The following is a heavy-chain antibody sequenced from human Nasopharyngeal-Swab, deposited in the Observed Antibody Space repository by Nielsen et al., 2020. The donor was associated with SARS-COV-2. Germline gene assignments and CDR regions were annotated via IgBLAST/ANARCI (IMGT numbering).Heavy chain of an antibody. CDR3: AKGGGRMVAVAGYLGY. Sequence: GESLKISCAASGFTFSSYAMRWVRQAPGKGLEWVSAISGSGGSTYYADSVKGRFTISRDNSKNTLYLQMDSLRAEDTAVYYCAKGGGRMVAVAGYLGYWGQGTLVTVSS. CDR1: GFTFSSYA. CDR2: ISGSGGST. J-gene: IGHJ4*02. D-gene: IGHD6-19*01. V-gene: IGHV3-23*01.